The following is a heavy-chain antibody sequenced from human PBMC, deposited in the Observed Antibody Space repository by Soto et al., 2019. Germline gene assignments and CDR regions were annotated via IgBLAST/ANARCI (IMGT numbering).Heavy chain of an antibody. D-gene: IGHD5-18*01. CDR3: ASQGRYSYGYNLDY. Sequence: ASVKVSCKASGYTFTCYYMHWVRQAPGQGLEWMGWINPNSGGTNYAQNFQGRVTMTRDTSISTAYMELSRLRSDDTAVYYCASQGRYSYGYNLDYWGQGTLVTVSS. CDR2: INPNSGGT. V-gene: IGHV1-2*02. CDR1: GYTFTCYY. J-gene: IGHJ4*02.